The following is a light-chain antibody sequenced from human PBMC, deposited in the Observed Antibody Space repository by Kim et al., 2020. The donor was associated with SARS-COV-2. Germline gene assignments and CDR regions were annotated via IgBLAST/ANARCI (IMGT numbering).Light chain of an antibody. Sequence: ASVGDRVTITCRASQSISSYLDWYQQKPGKAPKLLIYAASSLQSGIPSRFSGSGSGTDFTLTISSLQPEDFATYYCQQSYSTPWTFGQGTKVDIK. CDR1: QSISSY. CDR3: QQSYSTPWT. CDR2: AAS. J-gene: IGKJ1*01. V-gene: IGKV1-39*01.